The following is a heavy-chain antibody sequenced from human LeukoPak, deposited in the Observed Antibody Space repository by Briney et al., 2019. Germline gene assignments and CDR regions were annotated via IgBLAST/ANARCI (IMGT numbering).Heavy chain of an antibody. J-gene: IGHJ6*02. D-gene: IGHD2-2*02. CDR3: ARDGSRYCSRTSCYSGYYYYGVDV. Sequence: SETLSLTCTVSGGSISRYYWNWIRQPPGKGLEWIGDIYHSGSTNYNPSLKSRVTMSVDTSKNQFSLKLSSVTAADTAVYYCARDGSRYCSRTSCYSGYYYYGVDVWGLGTTVTVSS. CDR2: IYHSGST. CDR1: GGSISRYY. V-gene: IGHV4-59*01.